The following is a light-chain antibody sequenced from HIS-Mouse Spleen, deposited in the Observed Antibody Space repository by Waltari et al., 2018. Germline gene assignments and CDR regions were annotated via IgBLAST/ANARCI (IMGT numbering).Light chain of an antibody. J-gene: IGKJ2*01. CDR2: GAS. Sequence: EIVMTQPPATLSVSPGERSTTPSRASHSVSSNLALYQQKPGQAPRLLIYGASTRATGIPARFSGSGSGTEFTLTISSMQSEDFAVYYCQQYNNWPYTFGQGTKLEIK. CDR3: QQYNNWPYT. V-gene: IGKV3-15*01. CDR1: HSVSSN.